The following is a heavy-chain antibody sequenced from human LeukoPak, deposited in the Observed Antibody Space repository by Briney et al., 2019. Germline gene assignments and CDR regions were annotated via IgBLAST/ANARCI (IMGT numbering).Heavy chain of an antibody. CDR3: ARGPTVAARDDAFDI. D-gene: IGHD4-23*01. CDR1: GYTFTSYG. Sequence: ASVKVSCKASGYTFTSYGIRWVRQAPGQGLEWMGWISAYNGNTNYAQKLQGRVTMTTDTSTSTAYMELRSLRSDDTAVYYCARGPTVAARDDAFDIWGQGTMVTVSS. CDR2: ISAYNGNT. J-gene: IGHJ3*02. V-gene: IGHV1-18*01.